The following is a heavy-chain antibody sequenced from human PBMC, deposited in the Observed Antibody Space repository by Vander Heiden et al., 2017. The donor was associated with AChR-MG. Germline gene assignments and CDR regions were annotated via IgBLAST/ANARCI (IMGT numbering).Heavy chain of an antibody. CDR3: ARLPKYYDFWSGYYTAYYYYYGMDV. J-gene: IGHJ6*02. CDR1: GYSLTSYW. V-gene: IGHV5-51*01. Sequence: EVQLVQSGAEVKKPGESLKISCKGSGYSLTSYWIGWVRQMPGKGLEWMGIIYPGDSDTRYSPSFQGQVTISADKAISTAYLQWSSLKASDTAMYYCARLPKYYDFWSGYYTAYYYYYGMDVWGQGTTVTVSS. CDR2: IYPGDSDT. D-gene: IGHD3-3*01.